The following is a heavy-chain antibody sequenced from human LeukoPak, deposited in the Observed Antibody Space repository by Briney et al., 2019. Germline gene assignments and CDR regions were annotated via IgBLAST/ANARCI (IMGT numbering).Heavy chain of an antibody. J-gene: IGHJ4*02. CDR1: GFTFSSHA. CDR3: ARAHYYDSSGYYYYFDY. D-gene: IGHD3-22*01. CDR2: ISSDGNNK. Sequence: PGGSLRLSCAASGFTFSSHAMHWVRQAPGKGLEWMAVISSDGNNKYYADSVKGRFTISRDYSKNTLYLQMNSLRAEDTAVYYCARAHYYDSSGYYYYFDYWGQGTLVTVSS. V-gene: IGHV3-30-3*01.